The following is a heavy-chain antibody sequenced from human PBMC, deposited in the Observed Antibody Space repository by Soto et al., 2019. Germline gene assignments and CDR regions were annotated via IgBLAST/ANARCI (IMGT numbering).Heavy chain of an antibody. Sequence: GGALTSSCAPRGLTVCSYGMPPFHQDPRKGLDWGAFISYDGSNKYYTHSVKGRFTISRDNSKNTLYLQMNSLRAEDTAVYYCARGDCISTSCYPYYYSHGMDVWAQGTTVTVSS. CDR2: ISYDGSNK. V-gene: IGHV3-30-3*01. CDR3: ARGDCISTSCYPYYYSHGMDV. CDR1: GLTVCSYG. D-gene: IGHD2-2*01. J-gene: IGHJ6*02.